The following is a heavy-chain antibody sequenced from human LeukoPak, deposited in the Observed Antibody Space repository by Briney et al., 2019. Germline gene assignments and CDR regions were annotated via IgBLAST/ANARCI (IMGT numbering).Heavy chain of an antibody. D-gene: IGHD3-10*01. CDR1: GFIFSGYG. Sequence: GGSLRLSCSASGFIFSGYGMHWVRQAPGKGLEWVAFIRHDGSSKWYADSLKGRVTISRDNSKNTLYLQMNSLRVEDTAVYYCAKETHLETYHYGSGSYRYFDYWGQGTLVTVSS. CDR2: IRHDGSSK. V-gene: IGHV3-30*02. J-gene: IGHJ4*02. CDR3: AKETHLETYHYGSGSYRYFDY.